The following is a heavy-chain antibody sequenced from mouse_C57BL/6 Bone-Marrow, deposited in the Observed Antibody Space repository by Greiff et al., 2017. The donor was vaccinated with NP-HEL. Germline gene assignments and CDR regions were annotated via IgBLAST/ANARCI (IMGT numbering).Heavy chain of an antibody. CDR1: GYTFTSYW. J-gene: IGHJ2*01. CDR2: IDPSDSYT. Sequence: VQLQQSGAELVRPGTSVKLSCKASGYTFTSYWMHWVKQRPGQGLEWIGVIDPSDSYTNYNQKFKGKATLTVDTSSSTAYMQLSSLTSEDSAVYYCARFYFWGQGTTLTVSS. CDR3: ARFYF. V-gene: IGHV1-59*01.